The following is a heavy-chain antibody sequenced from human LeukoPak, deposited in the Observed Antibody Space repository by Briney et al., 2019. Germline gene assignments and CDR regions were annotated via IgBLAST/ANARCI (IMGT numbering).Heavy chain of an antibody. CDR3: ARVGCSSTSCSGY. D-gene: IGHD2-2*01. CDR1: GYIFTSYD. V-gene: IGHV1-18*01. Sequence: ASVKVSCKAFGYIFTSYDISWVRQAPGQGLEWMGWINVYNGNTNYAQKLQGRVTMTTDTSTSTAYMELRSLRSDDTAVYYCARVGCSSTSCSGYWGQGTLVTVPS. J-gene: IGHJ4*02. CDR2: INVYNGNT.